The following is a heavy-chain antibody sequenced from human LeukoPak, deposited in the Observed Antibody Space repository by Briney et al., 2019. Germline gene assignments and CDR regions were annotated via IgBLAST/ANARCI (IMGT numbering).Heavy chain of an antibody. CDR1: GFTFSSYW. CDR3: ARDHRVVTKNYYYYGMDV. V-gene: IGHV3-7*03. Sequence: GGSLRLSCAASGFTFSSYWMSWVRQAPGKGLEWVANIKQDGSEKYYVDSVKGRFTISRDNAKNSLYLQMNSLRAEDTAVYYCARDHRVVTKNYYYYGMDVWGQGTTVTVSS. CDR2: IKQDGSEK. J-gene: IGHJ6*02. D-gene: IGHD4-23*01.